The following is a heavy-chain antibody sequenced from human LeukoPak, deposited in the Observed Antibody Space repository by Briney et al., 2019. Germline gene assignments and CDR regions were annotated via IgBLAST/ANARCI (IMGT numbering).Heavy chain of an antibody. CDR2: IYYSGST. J-gene: IGHJ3*02. Sequence: SETLSLTCTVSGGSISSYYWSWIRQPPGKGLEWIGYIYYSGSTNYNPSLKSRVTISVDTSKNQFSLKLSSVTAADTAVYYCAGSYYDFWSGYVPLTNAFGIWGQGTMVTVSS. V-gene: IGHV4-59*01. D-gene: IGHD3-3*01. CDR1: GGSISSYY. CDR3: AGSYYDFWSGYVPLTNAFGI.